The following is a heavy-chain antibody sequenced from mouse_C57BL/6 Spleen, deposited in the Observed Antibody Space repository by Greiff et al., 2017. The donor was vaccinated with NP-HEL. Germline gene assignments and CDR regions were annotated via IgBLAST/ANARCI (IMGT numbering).Heavy chain of an antibody. CDR3: ARHPVVVATGYFDV. D-gene: IGHD1-1*01. CDR1: GFTFSSYG. V-gene: IGHV5-6*01. CDR2: ISSGGSYT. J-gene: IGHJ1*03. Sequence: EVHLVESGGDLVKPGGSLKLSCAASGFTFSSYGMSWVRQTPDKRLEWVATISSGGSYTYYPDSVKGRFTISRDTAKNTLYLQMSSLKSEDTAMYYCARHPVVVATGYFDVGGTGTTVTVSS.